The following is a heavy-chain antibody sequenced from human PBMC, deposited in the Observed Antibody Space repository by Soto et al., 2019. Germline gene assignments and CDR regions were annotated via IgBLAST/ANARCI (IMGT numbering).Heavy chain of an antibody. J-gene: IGHJ4*02. CDR3: TRVSGRLGELPRRPYYFDY. CDR1: GFTFGDYA. V-gene: IGHV3-49*03. D-gene: IGHD3-16*01. Sequence: GGSLRLSCTASGFTFGDYAMSWFRQAPGKGLEWVGFIRSKAYGGTTEYAASVKGRFTISRDDSKSIAYLQMNSLKTEDTAVYYCTRVSGRLGELPRRPYYFDYWGQGTLVTVSS. CDR2: IRSKAYGGTT.